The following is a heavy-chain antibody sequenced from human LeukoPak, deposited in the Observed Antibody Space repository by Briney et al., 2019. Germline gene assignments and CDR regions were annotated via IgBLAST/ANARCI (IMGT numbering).Heavy chain of an antibody. Sequence: GASVQVSCKASGYTFTKYAMNWVRQAPGHGLEWMGWINTKTGNPTYAQGFTGRFVFSLDTSVSTAYLQINNLRAEDTAVYYCARISGDFGHLGDPWGQGTLVTVSS. D-gene: IGHD3-16*01. V-gene: IGHV7-4-1*02. J-gene: IGHJ5*02. CDR2: INTKTGNP. CDR3: ARISGDFGHLGDP. CDR1: GYTFTKYA.